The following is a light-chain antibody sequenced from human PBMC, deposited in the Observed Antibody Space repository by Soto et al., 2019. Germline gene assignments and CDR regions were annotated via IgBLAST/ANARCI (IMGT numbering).Light chain of an antibody. J-gene: IGKJ1*01. V-gene: IGKV3-20*01. CDR2: GTI. Sequence: EIVLTQSPGTLSLSPGERATLSCRASQSITSSYLAWYQQKPGQAPRLLISGTISRATGIPDRFSGSGSGTDFTLTISRLEPEDFAVYYCQQYGSPLWTFGQGTKVDIK. CDR3: QQYGSPLWT. CDR1: QSITSSY.